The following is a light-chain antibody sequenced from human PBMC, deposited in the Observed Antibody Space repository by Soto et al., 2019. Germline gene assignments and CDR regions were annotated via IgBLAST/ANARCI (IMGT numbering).Light chain of an antibody. V-gene: IGKV3-15*01. J-gene: IGKJ3*01. Sequence: EIVLTQSPCTLSFSPGERATLSCRASQSVSGDLAWYQHKPGQAPRLLIYAASTRATGIPARFSGSGSGTEFTLTIGSLQSEDFAIYYCHQYNKWPYTFGPGTKVDIK. CDR2: AAS. CDR1: QSVSGD. CDR3: HQYNKWPYT.